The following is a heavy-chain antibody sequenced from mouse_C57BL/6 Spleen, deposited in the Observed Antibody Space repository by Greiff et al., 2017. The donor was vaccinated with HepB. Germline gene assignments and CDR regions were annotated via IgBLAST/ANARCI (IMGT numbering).Heavy chain of an antibody. Sequence: DVHLVESGGGLVKPGGSLKLSCAASGFTFSSYAMSWVRQTPEKRLEWVATISDGGSYTYYPDNVKGRFTISRDNAKNNLYLQMSHLKSEDTAMYYCARDLWDDAMDYWGQGTSVTVSS. CDR1: GFTFSSYA. D-gene: IGHD4-1*01. V-gene: IGHV5-4*01. J-gene: IGHJ4*01. CDR2: ISDGGSYT. CDR3: ARDLWDDAMDY.